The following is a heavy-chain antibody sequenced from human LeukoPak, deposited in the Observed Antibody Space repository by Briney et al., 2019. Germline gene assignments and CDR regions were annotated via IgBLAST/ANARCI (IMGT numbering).Heavy chain of an antibody. J-gene: IGHJ4*02. V-gene: IGHV4-39*01. D-gene: IGHD4-17*01. Sequence: SETLSLTCTVSGGSISSSSYYWGWIRQPPGKGLEWIGSIYYSGSTYYNPSLKSRVTISVDTSKNQFSLKLSSVTAADTAVYYRARLNYGRLPVDYWGQGTLVAVSS. CDR2: IYYSGST. CDR3: ARLNYGRLPVDY. CDR1: GGSISSSSYY.